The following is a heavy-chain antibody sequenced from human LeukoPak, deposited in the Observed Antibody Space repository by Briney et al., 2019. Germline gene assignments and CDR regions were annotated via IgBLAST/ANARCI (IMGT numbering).Heavy chain of an antibody. J-gene: IGHJ4*02. D-gene: IGHD3-22*01. CDR1: GGSISSYS. V-gene: IGHV4-59*08. Sequence: SETLSLTCTVSGGSISSYSWSWIRQPPGKGLECIGYVYDSGSTNYNPSLKSRVAISVDKSKNQFSLKLSYVTAADTAVYYCARLSHYFDSSGYYYVRFFDYWGQGTLVTVSS. CDR2: VYDSGST. CDR3: ARLSHYFDSSGYYYVRFFDY.